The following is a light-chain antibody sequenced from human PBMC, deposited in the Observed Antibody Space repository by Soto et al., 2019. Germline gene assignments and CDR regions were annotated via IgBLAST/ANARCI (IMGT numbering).Light chain of an antibody. CDR2: DAS. Sequence: EIVLTQSPATLSLSPGERATLSCRASQSVSSYLAWYQHKPGQAPRLLIYDASNRATGIPARFSASGSGTDFTLTISSLEPEDFAVYYCQQRSTWPPWTFGQGTKVEIK. J-gene: IGKJ1*01. CDR1: QSVSSY. V-gene: IGKV3-11*01. CDR3: QQRSTWPPWT.